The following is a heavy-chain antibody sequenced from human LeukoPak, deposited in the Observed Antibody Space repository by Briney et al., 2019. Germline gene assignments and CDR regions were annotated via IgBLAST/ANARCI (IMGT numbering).Heavy chain of an antibody. CDR3: ARDRDWNSLDY. J-gene: IGHJ4*02. CDR1: EFAFTYHW. Sequence: PGGSLRLSCAASEFAFTYHWMHWVRQAPGKGLVWASRINPDGSNTVYAESVRGRFTISRDNAKNTLYLQMNSLRAEDTAVYYCARDRDWNSLDYWGQGTLVTVSS. D-gene: IGHD1-1*01. V-gene: IGHV3-74*01. CDR2: INPDGSNT.